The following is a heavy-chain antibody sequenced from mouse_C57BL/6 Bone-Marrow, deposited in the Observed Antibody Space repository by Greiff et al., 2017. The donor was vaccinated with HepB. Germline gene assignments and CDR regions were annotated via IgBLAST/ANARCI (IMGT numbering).Heavy chain of an antibody. CDR3: ASDLLWLRSWFAY. CDR2: INPYNGGT. Sequence: EVQLQQSGPVLVKPGASVKMSCKASGYTFTDYYMNWVKQSHGKSLEWIGVINPYNGGTSYNQKFKGKATLTVDKSSSTAYMELNSLTSEDSAVYYCASDLLWLRSWFAYWGQGTLVTVSA. CDR1: GYTFTDYY. J-gene: IGHJ3*01. V-gene: IGHV1-19*01. D-gene: IGHD2-2*01.